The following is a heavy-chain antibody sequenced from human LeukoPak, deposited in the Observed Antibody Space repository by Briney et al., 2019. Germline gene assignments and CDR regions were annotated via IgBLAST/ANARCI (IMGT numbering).Heavy chain of an antibody. CDR2: FSGSGGNT. V-gene: IGHV3-23*01. D-gene: IGHD6-19*01. CDR1: GFTFSSYA. Sequence: GGSMRLSCAAYGFTFSSYAMSWVRQAPGKGLEWVSAFSGSGGNTYYADCVKGRFTISRDNSKNTLYLQMNSLRAEDTAVYYRALRRGRGWLNYFDYWGQGTLVTVSS. J-gene: IGHJ4*02. CDR3: ALRRGRGWLNYFDY.